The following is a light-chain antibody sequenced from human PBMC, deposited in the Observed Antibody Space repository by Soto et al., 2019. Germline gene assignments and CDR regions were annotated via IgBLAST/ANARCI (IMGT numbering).Light chain of an antibody. CDR3: QQSKSLPRT. V-gene: IGKV1-39*01. CDR2: GAS. J-gene: IGKJ2*01. Sequence: DIPMTQSPSSLSASVGDRVTISCRASQSIGNSLSWHQQKPGKGPNLLIYGASRLQPGVPSRFSASGSGTNFTLTISSLQADDFATYYCQQSKSLPRTFGQGTKLDIK. CDR1: QSIGNS.